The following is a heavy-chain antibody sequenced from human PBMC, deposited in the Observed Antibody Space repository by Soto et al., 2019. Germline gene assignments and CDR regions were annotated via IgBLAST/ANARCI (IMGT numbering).Heavy chain of an antibody. V-gene: IGHV3-23*01. CDR3: ARHQDSSTWYMYPIDS. Sequence: GGSLRLSCAASGFTLSNYAMSWVRQAPGKGLEWVLGISVSAGSTFYADSVKGRFTISRDNSKNTLFLQMNSLRVEDTAVYYCARHQDSSTWYMYPIDSWGQGTLVTVSS. CDR1: GFTLSNYA. CDR2: ISVSAGST. D-gene: IGHD6-13*01. J-gene: IGHJ4*02.